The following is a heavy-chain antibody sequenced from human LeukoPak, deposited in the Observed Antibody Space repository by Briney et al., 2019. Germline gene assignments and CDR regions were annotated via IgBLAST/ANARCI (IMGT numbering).Heavy chain of an antibody. CDR3: ASTYCSSTSCYSDAFDI. J-gene: IGHJ3*02. D-gene: IGHD2-2*01. CDR1: GYTLTGYY. Sequence: ASVKVSCKASGYTLTGYYMHWVRQAPGQGLEWMGWINPNSGGTNYAQKFQGRVTMTRDTSISTAYMELSRLRSDDTAVYYCASTYCSSTSCYSDAFDIWGQGTMVTVSS. CDR2: INPNSGGT. V-gene: IGHV1-2*02.